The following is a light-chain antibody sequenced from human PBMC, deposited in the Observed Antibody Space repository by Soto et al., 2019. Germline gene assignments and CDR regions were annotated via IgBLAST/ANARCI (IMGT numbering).Light chain of an antibody. V-gene: IGKV1-5*01. J-gene: IGKJ2*01. CDR1: QSISFW. Sequence: DIQMTQSPSTLSASVGDRVTITCRASQSISFWLAWYQQKPGKAPKLLIYDASTLESGVPSRFSGSRSGTEFTLTISSLQPDDFGSYYCQQYKIYPYTFGQGTKLEIK. CDR3: QQYKIYPYT. CDR2: DAS.